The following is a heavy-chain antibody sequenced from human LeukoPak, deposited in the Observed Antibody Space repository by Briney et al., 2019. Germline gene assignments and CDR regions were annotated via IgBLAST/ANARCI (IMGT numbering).Heavy chain of an antibody. V-gene: IGHV4-59*08. CDR2: ISYSGTT. J-gene: IGHJ5*02. CDR3: ARHKEVQRGYYPLDP. Sequence: SETLSLTCTVSGDSINGYYWSWIRQPPGKGLEWIAYISYSGTTNYNPSLKSRVTISVDTSKNQFSLKLTSVTAADTAVYYCARHKEVQRGYYPLDPWGQGTLVTVSS. D-gene: IGHD3-3*01. CDR1: GDSINGYY.